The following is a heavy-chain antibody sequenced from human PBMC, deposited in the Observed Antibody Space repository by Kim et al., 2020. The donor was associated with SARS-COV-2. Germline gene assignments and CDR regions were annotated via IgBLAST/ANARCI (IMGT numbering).Heavy chain of an antibody. J-gene: IGHJ6*03. CDR3: TTNQPAERLVAVPPPRRFYFYYYMDG. Sequence: GGSLRLSCSVSGLNFGDYGLSWVRQAPGKGLEWVGFIRSTPYGGTTQYAASVKGRFTISRDDSKSVASLQMYSLKTEDTAIYYCTTNQPAERLVAVPPPRRFYFYYYMDGWGEGTTVTVSS. CDR2: IRSTPYGGTT. V-gene: IGHV3-49*04. CDR1: GLNFGDYG. D-gene: IGHD2-2*01.